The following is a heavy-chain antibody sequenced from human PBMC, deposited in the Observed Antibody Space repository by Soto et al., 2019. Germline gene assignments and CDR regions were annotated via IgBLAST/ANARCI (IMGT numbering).Heavy chain of an antibody. J-gene: IGHJ4*02. D-gene: IGHD3-22*01. CDR2: ISYDGNNE. CDR3: AKDSYYHDTSGYYIFDY. V-gene: IGHV3-30*04. CDR1: GFTFSSYA. Sequence: GGSLRLSCAASGFTFSSYAVHWVRQAPGKGLEWVALISYDGNNEHYTDSVKGRFTISRDNSKNTLYLQMNSLRAEDTAVYYCAKDSYYHDTSGYYIFDYWGQGTLVTVSS.